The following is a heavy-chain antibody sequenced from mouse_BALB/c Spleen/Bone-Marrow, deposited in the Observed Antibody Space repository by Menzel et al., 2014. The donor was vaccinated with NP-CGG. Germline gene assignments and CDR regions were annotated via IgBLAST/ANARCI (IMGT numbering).Heavy chain of an antibody. CDR1: GYTFTSYV. V-gene: IGHV1-14*01. Sequence: VQRQQSGPELVKPGASGKMSCKASGYTFTSYVMHWVKQKPGQGLEWIGYINPYNDGTKYNEKFKGKATLTSDKSSSTAYMELSSLTSEDSAVYYCARDGNPYWYFDVLGEATTVNVSS. D-gene: IGHD2-1*01. CDR2: INPYNDGT. J-gene: IGHJ1*01. CDR3: ARDGNPYWYFDV.